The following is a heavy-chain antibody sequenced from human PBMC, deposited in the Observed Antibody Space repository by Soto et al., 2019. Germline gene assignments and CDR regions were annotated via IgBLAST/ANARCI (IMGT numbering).Heavy chain of an antibody. V-gene: IGHV3-64*01. CDR3: ARRRDVWYAFDI. D-gene: IGHD2-21*01. J-gene: IGHJ3*02. CDR1: GFTFSSSA. CDR2: ISSDGGNT. Sequence: EVPLVESGGDLVQPGGSLRLSCAASGFTFSSSAMHWVRQAPGKGLEYVSSISSDGGNTYYANSVKGRFTISRDNSKNILYLQMGSLRAEDMAVYYCARRRDVWYAFDIWDQGTMVTVSS.